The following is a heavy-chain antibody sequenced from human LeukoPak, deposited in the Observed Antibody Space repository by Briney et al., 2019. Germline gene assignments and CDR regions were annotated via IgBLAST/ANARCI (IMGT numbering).Heavy chain of an antibody. CDR3: AKETVVAATYWDFQH. Sequence: GGSLRLSCAASGFTFSSYGMHWVRQAPGKGLEWVAVISYDGSNKYYADSVKGRFTISRDNSKNTLYLQMNSLRAEDTAVYYCAKETVVAATYWDFQHWGQGTLVTVSS. V-gene: IGHV3-30*18. J-gene: IGHJ1*01. CDR2: ISYDGSNK. CDR1: GFTFSSYG. D-gene: IGHD2-15*01.